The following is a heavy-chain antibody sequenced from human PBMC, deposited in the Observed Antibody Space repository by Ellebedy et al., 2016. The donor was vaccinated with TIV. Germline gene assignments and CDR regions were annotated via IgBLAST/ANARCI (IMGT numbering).Heavy chain of an antibody. CDR3: ARDPALPRGRFDP. CDR2: IYSTGSTGTT. J-gene: IGHJ5*02. CDR1: GGSMSSYY. Sequence: MPSETLSLTCTVSGGSMSSYYWSWIRQPAGKGLEWIGRIYSTGSTGTTNYNPALKSRVTMSVDTSKNQFSLNLSSVTAADTAVYYCARDPALPRGRFDPWGQGTLVTVSS. V-gene: IGHV4-4*07.